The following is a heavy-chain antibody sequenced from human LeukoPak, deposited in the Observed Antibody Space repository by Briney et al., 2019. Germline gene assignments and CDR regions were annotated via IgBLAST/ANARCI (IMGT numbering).Heavy chain of an antibody. D-gene: IGHD6-13*01. CDR1: GGSISSSSYY. J-gene: IGHJ6*03. CDR3: ARHAPSSWYSRLHYYYMDV. Sequence: PSETLSLTCTVPGGSISSSSYYWGWIRQPPGKGLEWIGSIYYSGSTYYNPSLKSRVTISVDTSKNQFSLKLSSVTAADTAVYYCARHAPSSWYSRLHYYYMDVWGKGTTVTVSS. V-gene: IGHV4-39*01. CDR2: IYYSGST.